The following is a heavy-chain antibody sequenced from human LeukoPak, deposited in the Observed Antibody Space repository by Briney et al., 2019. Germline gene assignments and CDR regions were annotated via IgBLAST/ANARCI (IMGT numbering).Heavy chain of an antibody. CDR3: ARDEWPGYY. D-gene: IGHD3-3*01. J-gene: IGHJ4*02. Sequence: SETLSLTCAVYGRSFNVFYWRWLRPPPGKAREWIGYIYRSGSTYYNPSIKRRVTISVDTSKNQFSLKLSSVAVADTAVYYCARDEWPGYYWGQGTLVTVSS. CDR1: GRSFNVFY. CDR2: IYRSGST. V-gene: IGHV4-30-2*05.